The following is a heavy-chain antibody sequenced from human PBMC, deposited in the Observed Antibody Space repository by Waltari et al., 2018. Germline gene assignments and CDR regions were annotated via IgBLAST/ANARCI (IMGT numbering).Heavy chain of an antibody. V-gene: IGHV3-33*01. J-gene: IGHJ6*02. CDR2: IWFDGSIK. CDR3: ARDRSSEFYYGMDV. CDR1: GFSFNKYT. D-gene: IGHD3-10*01. Sequence: QEQLVESGGGVVQPGRSLSLSCAAYGFSFNKYTMNGVRPAPGKGPEWVAVIWFDGSIKYYGDSVKGRFTISRDNSRNTLYLQMNSLRVDDTAVYYCARDRSSEFYYGMDVWGQGTTVTVSS.